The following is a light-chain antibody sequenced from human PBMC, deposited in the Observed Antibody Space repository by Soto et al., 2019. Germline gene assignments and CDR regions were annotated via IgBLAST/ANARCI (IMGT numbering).Light chain of an antibody. CDR3: GSCDTSLSAMV. Sequence: QSVMTQPPSVSAAPGQKVTISCSGRSSNIGNNYVSWYQQLPGTAPKLLIYDNNKRPSGIPDRFSGSKSGTSATLGISGLRTWDEADYYCGSCDTSLSAMVFGGGTKVTVL. CDR1: SSNIGNNY. V-gene: IGLV1-51*01. J-gene: IGLJ2*01. CDR2: DNN.